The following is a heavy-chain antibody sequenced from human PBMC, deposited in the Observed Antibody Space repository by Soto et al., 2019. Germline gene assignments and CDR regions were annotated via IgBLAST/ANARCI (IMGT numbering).Heavy chain of an antibody. Sequence: QVQLVESGGGVVQPGRSMRLSCAASGFTFSGYALHWVRQAPGKGLEWVAVMSYNGGTIYYADSVKGRFTISRDNSKNTLYLQLTGLRAEDTAVYDCARANYGDYHDYWGQGTLVTVSS. CDR3: ARANYGDYHDY. D-gene: IGHD4-17*01. V-gene: IGHV3-30-3*01. CDR1: GFTFSGYA. CDR2: MSYNGGTI. J-gene: IGHJ4*02.